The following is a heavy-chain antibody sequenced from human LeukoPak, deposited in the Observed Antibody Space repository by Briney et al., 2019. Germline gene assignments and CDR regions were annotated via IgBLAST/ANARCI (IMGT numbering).Heavy chain of an antibody. V-gene: IGHV1-18*01. Sequence: ASVKVSCKASGYTFTSYGISWVWQAPGQGLEWMGWISAYNGNTNYAQKLQGRVTITTDTSTSTAYMELRSLRSDDTAVFYCARDLVDGVGAPGAYWGQGALVTVSS. D-gene: IGHD1-26*01. J-gene: IGHJ4*02. CDR3: ARDLVDGVGAPGAY. CDR1: GYTFTSYG. CDR2: ISAYNGNT.